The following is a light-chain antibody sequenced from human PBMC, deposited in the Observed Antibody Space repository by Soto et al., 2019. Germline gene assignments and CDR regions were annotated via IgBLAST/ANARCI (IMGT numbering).Light chain of an antibody. CDR2: KAS. Sequence: DIQMTQSPSTLSASVGDRVTITCRASQSISSWLAWYQQKPGKPPKLLIYKASSLESGVPSRFSGSGSGTEFTLTISSLQSDDYGTYYCQQYNSYSPYTFGQGTKLEIK. CDR3: QQYNSYSPYT. V-gene: IGKV1-5*03. CDR1: QSISSW. J-gene: IGKJ2*01.